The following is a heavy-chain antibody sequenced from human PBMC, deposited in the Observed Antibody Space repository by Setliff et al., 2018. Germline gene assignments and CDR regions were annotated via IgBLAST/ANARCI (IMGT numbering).Heavy chain of an antibody. CDR2: FYHSGSM. D-gene: IGHD3-10*01. V-gene: IGHV4-4*09. Sequence: PSETLSLTCTVSGGSISSSYWSWIRQPPGKGLEWIGYFYHSGSMNYNPSLKGRVTMSVDTSNNQLSLKLTSVSAADTAVYYCARAYYYGSGNSHKYYMDGWGKGTAVTVSS. CDR1: GGSISSSY. J-gene: IGHJ6*03. CDR3: ARAYYYGSGNSHKYYMDG.